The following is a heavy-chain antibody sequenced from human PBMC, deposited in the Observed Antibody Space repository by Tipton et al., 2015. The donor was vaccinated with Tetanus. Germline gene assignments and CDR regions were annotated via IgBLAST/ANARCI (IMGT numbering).Heavy chain of an antibody. J-gene: IGHJ4*02. Sequence: LVKPTQTLSLTCAISGDSVSRDGPTWNWIRQSPSRGLEWLGRTYYRSQWITDYAVSVRGRITINPDTSKNLFSLELRSVTPEDTAVYYCARDPPSCYSCLDSWGQGALIIVSS. V-gene: IGHV6-1*01. CDR1: GDSVSRDGPT. CDR2: TYYRSQWIT. D-gene: IGHD2/OR15-2a*01. CDR3: ARDPPSCYSCLDS.